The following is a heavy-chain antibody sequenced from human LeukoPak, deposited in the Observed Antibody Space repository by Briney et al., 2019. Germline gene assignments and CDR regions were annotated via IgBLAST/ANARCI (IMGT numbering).Heavy chain of an antibody. CDR1: GYTFNNYG. D-gene: IGHD4-23*01. CDR3: ARARGGYGGTENDD. Sequence: ASVKVSCKASGYTFNNYGNSWVRQAPGQGLEWMGWISGYNGNTNYAQKLQGRVTMTTDTSTSTAYMELRSLRSDDTAVYYCARARGGYGGTENDDWGQGTLVTVSS. J-gene: IGHJ4*02. V-gene: IGHV1-18*01. CDR2: ISGYNGNT.